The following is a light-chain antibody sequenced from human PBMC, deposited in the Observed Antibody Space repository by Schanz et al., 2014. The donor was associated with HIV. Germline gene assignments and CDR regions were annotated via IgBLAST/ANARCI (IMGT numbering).Light chain of an antibody. CDR1: SSNIGNNF. V-gene: IGLV1-51*01. CDR2: DNN. J-gene: IGLJ7*01. Sequence: QSVLTQPPSVSAAPGQKVTISCSGSSSNIGNNFVSWYQHLPGTAPKLLIYDNNKRPSGVPDRFSGSKSGTAASLAISGLQAEDEADYYCAAWDDSLNSAAFGGGTQLTVL. CDR3: AAWDDSLNSAA.